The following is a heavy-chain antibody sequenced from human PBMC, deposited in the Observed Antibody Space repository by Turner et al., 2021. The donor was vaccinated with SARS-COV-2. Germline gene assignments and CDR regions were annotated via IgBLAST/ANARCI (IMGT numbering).Heavy chain of an antibody. Sequence: QVPLVQSGAVVKKPGPSVKVSCQVSGYTLTELSIHWVRQAPGKGLEWMGGFDTEDVETIYEQKDQGRVTMTEDTDTDKAYMELRSLRSEDTAVYDCETVFAVAGIAYGMDVWGQGTTVTVSS. CDR2: FDTEDVET. J-gene: IGHJ6*02. D-gene: IGHD6-19*01. CDR3: ETVFAVAGIAYGMDV. CDR1: GYTLTELS. V-gene: IGHV1-24*01.